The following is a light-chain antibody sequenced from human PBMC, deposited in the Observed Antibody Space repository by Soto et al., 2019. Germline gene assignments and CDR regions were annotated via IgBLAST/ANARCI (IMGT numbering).Light chain of an antibody. CDR1: SSDVGGHTY. V-gene: IGLV2-14*01. J-gene: IGLJ2*01. CDR2: EVS. CDR3: NSYTSTSTLV. Sequence: QSALAQPASVSGSPGQSITISCTGTSSDVGGHTYVSWYQQHPGKAPKLMIYEVSNRPSGVSSRFSGSKSGNTASLTISGLQAEDEADYYCNSYTSTSTLVFGGGTKLTVL.